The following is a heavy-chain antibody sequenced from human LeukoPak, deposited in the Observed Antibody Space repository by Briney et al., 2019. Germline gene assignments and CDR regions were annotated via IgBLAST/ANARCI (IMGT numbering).Heavy chain of an antibody. J-gene: IGHJ3*02. V-gene: IGHV4-39*07. CDR3: ARDVIGESYAFDI. Sequence: SETLSLTCTVSGGSISSSSYYWGWIRQPPGKGLEWIGSIYYSGSTYYNPSLKSRVTISVDTSKNQFSLKLSSVTAADTAVYYCARDVIGESYAFDIWGQGTMVTVSS. D-gene: IGHD3-10*01. CDR2: IYYSGST. CDR1: GGSISSSSYY.